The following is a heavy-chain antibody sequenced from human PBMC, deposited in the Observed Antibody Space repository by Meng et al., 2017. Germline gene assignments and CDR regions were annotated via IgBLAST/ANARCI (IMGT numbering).Heavy chain of an antibody. J-gene: IGHJ5*02. CDR1: GFTFSSYW. CDR3: ARDPRDFWSSYYISWFDP. CDR2: VNRDGSST. Sequence: WGSLRLSCAASGFTFSSYWMHWVRQAPGKGLVWVSRVNRDGSSTSYADSVKGRFTISRDNAKNTLYLQMNSLRAEDTAVYYCARDPRDFWSSYYISWFDPWGQGTLVTVSS. D-gene: IGHD3-3*01. V-gene: IGHV3-74*01.